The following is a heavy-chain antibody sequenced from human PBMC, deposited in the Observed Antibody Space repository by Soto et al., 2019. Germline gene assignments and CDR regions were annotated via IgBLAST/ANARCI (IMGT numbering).Heavy chain of an antibody. CDR3: AKGSANASPYYFDY. J-gene: IGHJ4*02. Sequence: EVQLLESGGDLVQPGGSLRLSCVASGFTFSSYAMGWVRQAPGRGLEWVSAITGGGGDTYHADSVKGRFSISRDNSKTTLNMQMHSLRPEDTGVYYCAKGSANASPYYFDYWGRGTLVTVSS. CDR2: ITGGGGDT. CDR1: GFTFSSYA. V-gene: IGHV3-23*01.